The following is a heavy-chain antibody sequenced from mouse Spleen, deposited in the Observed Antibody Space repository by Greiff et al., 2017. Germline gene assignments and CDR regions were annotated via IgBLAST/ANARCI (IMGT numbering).Heavy chain of an antibody. CDR3: ASPLYDCYYGWYFDV. CDR1: GYTFTNYW. V-gene: IGHV1-69*01. D-gene: IGHD2-3*01. CDR2: IDPSDSYT. Sequence: QVQLQQPGAELVMPGASVTLSCKASGYTFTNYWMHWVKQRPGQGLEWIGAIDPSDSYTNYNQKFTGKATLTVDKSSSTSYMQLSSLTSVDSAVYYCASPLYDCYYGWYFDVWGAGTTVTVSS. J-gene: IGHJ1*01.